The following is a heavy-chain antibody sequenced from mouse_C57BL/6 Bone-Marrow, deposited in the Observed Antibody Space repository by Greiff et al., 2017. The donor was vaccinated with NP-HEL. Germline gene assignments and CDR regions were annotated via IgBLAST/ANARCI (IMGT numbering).Heavy chain of an antibody. CDR1: GFTFSSYA. J-gene: IGHJ3*01. Sequence: VQLKESGGGLVKPGGSLKLSCAASGFTFSSYAMSWVRQTPEKRLEWVATISDGGSYTYYPDNVKGRFTISRDNAKNNLYLQMSHLKSEDTAMYYCARDGGNSWFAYWGQGTLVTVSA. V-gene: IGHV5-4*01. D-gene: IGHD2-1*01. CDR2: ISDGGSYT. CDR3: ARDGGNSWFAY.